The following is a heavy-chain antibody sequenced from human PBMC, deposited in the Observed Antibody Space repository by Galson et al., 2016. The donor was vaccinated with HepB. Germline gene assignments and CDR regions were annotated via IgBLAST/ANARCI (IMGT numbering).Heavy chain of an antibody. V-gene: IGHV3-21*01. CDR2: ISSSSSII. D-gene: IGHD3-10*01. Sequence: SLKLSCEASGFSFTNYSMNWVRQAPGKGLEWVASISSSSSIIHYSESMKGRVTVTPDNAKNSLYLQMKSLRAEDTAVYYWARENVITKVRGLIDAYGMDVWGQGTTVTVSS. J-gene: IGHJ6*02. CDR1: GFSFTNYS. CDR3: ARENVITKVRGLIDAYGMDV.